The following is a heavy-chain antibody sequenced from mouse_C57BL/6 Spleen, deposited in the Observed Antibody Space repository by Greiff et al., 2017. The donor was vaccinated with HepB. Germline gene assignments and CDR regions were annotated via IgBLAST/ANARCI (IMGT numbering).Heavy chain of an antibody. CDR3: ARLYGSSLYYYAMDY. V-gene: IGHV1-64*01. Sequence: QVQLQQPGAELVKPGASVKLSCKASGYTFTSYWMHWVKQRPGQGLEWIGMIHPNSGSTNYNEKFKSKATLTVDKSSSTAYMQLSSLTSEDSAVYYCARLYGSSLYYYAMDYWGQGTSVTVSS. CDR1: GYTFTSYW. CDR2: IHPNSGST. J-gene: IGHJ4*01. D-gene: IGHD1-1*01.